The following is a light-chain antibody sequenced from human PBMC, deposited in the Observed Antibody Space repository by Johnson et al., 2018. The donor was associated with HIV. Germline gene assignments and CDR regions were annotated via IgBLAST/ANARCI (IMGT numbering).Light chain of an antibody. V-gene: IGLV1-51*01. CDR2: DNN. CDR1: SSNIGNNY. CDR3: GTWDSSLSTYV. J-gene: IGLJ1*01. Sequence: QSVLTQPPSVSAAPGQKVTISCSGSSSNIGNNYVSWYQQLPGTAPKLLIYDNNKRPSGIPARFSGPTSGTSATLGITGLQNGDEADYYCGTWDSSLSTYVIGTGTKVTVL.